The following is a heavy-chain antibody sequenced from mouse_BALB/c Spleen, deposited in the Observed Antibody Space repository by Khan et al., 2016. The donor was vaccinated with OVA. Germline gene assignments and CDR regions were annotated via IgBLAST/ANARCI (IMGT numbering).Heavy chain of an antibody. D-gene: IGHD2-2*01. CDR2: INPSSGGT. Sequence: QIQLVQSGAELVKPGASVRLSCKASGYTFTSYYLYWVKQRPGQGLEWIGDINPSSGGTNFNEKFKSKAILTVDKSSSTAYIQLNSLTSEDSAVYYCTRSGYGSFAYWGQGTLVTVSA. V-gene: IGHV1S81*02. CDR3: TRSGYGSFAY. CDR1: GYTFTSYY. J-gene: IGHJ3*01.